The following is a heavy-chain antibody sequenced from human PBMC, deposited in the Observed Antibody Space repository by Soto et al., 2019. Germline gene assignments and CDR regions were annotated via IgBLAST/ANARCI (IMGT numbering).Heavy chain of an antibody. Sequence: QITLNESGPTQVKPRQALTLTCTFSGFSLTTSGVGVGWIRQSAGKAPERLALIYWDDDKRYSPSLQSRLTITKDTSKNQVVLTMADLDPADTATYYCAHRVLRTVFGLVTTTAIYFDFWGQGTPVAVSS. CDR1: GFSLTTSGVG. J-gene: IGHJ4*02. V-gene: IGHV2-5*02. CDR2: IYWDDDK. D-gene: IGHD3-3*01. CDR3: AHRVLRTVFGLVTTTAIYFDF.